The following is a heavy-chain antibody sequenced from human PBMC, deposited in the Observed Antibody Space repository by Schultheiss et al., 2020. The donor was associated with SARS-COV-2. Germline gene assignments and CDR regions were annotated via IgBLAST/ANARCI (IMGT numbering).Heavy chain of an antibody. J-gene: IGHJ4*02. D-gene: IGHD6-19*01. CDR3: ARGGITVAGGNDY. V-gene: IGHV3-72*01. CDR1: GFTFSDHY. Sequence: GGSLRLSCAASGFTFSDHYMDWVRQAPGKGLEWVGRTRNKGNSYTTEYAASVKGRFSISRDDSKNSLYLQMNSLKTEDTAVYYCARGGITVAGGNDYWGQGTLGTVSS. CDR2: TRNKGNSYTT.